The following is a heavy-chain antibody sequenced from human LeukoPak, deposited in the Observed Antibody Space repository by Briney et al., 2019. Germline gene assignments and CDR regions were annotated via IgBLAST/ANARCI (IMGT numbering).Heavy chain of an antibody. CDR2: IRYDGSNK. J-gene: IGHJ4*02. Sequence: PGGSLRLSCAASGFTFSTYGMHWVRQAPGKGLEWVAFIRYDGSNKYYADSVKGRFTISRDNSKNTLYLQMNSLRPEGTAVYYCAKVNKGGYDSFDYWGQGTLVTVSS. D-gene: IGHD5-12*01. CDR1: GFTFSTYG. V-gene: IGHV3-30*02. CDR3: AKVNKGGYDSFDY.